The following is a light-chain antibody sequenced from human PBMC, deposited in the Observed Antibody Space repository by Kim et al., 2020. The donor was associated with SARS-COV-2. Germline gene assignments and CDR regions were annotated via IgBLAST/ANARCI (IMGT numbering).Light chain of an antibody. CDR3: LQHSTYPIT. CDR1: QDIRNN. V-gene: IGKV1-17*01. J-gene: IGKJ5*01. CDR2: GAS. Sequence: ASVGNMVTIICRKRQDIRNNVCWYQQNAGRAPKRLIYGASSLQSVVPSRFSGSVSGTESTLTISSVHPEYFATYFCLQHSTYPITFGQGTRLEIK.